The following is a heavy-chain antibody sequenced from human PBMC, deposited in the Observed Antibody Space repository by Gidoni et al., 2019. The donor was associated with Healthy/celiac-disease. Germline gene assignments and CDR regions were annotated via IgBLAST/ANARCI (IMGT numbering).Heavy chain of an antibody. CDR1: GGSISSYY. D-gene: IGHD5-18*01. J-gene: IGHJ4*02. Sequence: QVQLQESGPGLVKPSETLSLTCPVSGGSISSYYWSWIRQPPGKGLEWIGYIYYSGSTNYNPSLKSRVTISVDTSKNQFSLKLSSVTAADTAVYYCAREGGYSYGPLRYWGQGTLVTVSS. CDR2: IYYSGST. CDR3: AREGGYSYGPLRY. V-gene: IGHV4-59*01.